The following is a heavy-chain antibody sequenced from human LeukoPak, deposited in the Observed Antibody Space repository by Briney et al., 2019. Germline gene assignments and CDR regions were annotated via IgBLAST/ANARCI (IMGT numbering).Heavy chain of an antibody. J-gene: IGHJ4*02. CDR3: ARDLGVAGTDY. V-gene: IGHV3-64*04. CDR2: ISSNGGST. CDR1: GFTFSSYA. D-gene: IGHD6-19*01. Sequence: GGSLRLSCSASGFTFSSYAMHWVRQAPGKGLEYVSAISSNGGSTYYADSVKGRFTVSRDNSKNTLYLQMNSLRAEDTAVYYCARDLGVAGTDYWGQGTLVTVSS.